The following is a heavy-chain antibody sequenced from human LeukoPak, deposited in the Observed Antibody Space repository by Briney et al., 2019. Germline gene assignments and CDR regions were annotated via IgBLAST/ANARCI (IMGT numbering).Heavy chain of an antibody. D-gene: IGHD3-10*01. CDR2: IWYDGSNK. CDR1: GFTFSSYG. J-gene: IGHJ6*02. CDR3: AREYEVLLWFEPHGMDV. Sequence: GGSLRLSCAASGFTFSSYGMHWVRQAPGKGLEWEAVIWYDGSNKYYADSVKGRFTISRDNSKNTLYLQMNSLRAEDTAVYYCAREYEVLLWFEPHGMDVLGQGTTVTASS. V-gene: IGHV3-33*01.